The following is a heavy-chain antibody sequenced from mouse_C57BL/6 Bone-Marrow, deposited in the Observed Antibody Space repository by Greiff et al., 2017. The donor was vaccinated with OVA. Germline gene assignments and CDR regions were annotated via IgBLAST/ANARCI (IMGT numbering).Heavy chain of an antibody. CDR1: GYTFTSYW. CDR3: ARRPAYVGYFDV. V-gene: IGHV1-52*01. J-gene: IGHJ1*03. Sequence: QVQLQQPGAELVRPGSSVKLSCKASGYTFTSYWMHWVKQRPIQGLEWIGNIDPSDSETHYNQKFKDKATLTVDKSSSTAYMQLISLTSEDSAVYYCARRPAYVGYFDVWGTGTTVTVSS. D-gene: IGHD1-1*01. CDR2: IDPSDSET.